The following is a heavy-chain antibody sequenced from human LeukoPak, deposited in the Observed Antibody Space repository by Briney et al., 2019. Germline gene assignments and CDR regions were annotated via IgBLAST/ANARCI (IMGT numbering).Heavy chain of an antibody. Sequence: GGSLRLSCAASGFTFSSYWMHWVRHAPGKGLVWVSRINSDGSSTSYADSVKGRFTISRDNAKNTLYLQMNSLRAEDTAVYYCARVKITMVRGHQFDPWGQGTLVTVSS. CDR1: GFTFSSYW. J-gene: IGHJ5*02. V-gene: IGHV3-74*01. CDR2: INSDGSST. CDR3: ARVKITMVRGHQFDP. D-gene: IGHD3-10*01.